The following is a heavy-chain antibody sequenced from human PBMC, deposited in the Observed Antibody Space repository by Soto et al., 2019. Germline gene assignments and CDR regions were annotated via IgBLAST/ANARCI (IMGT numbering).Heavy chain of an antibody. CDR2: INKDGSEK. CDR1: GFTFSNYW. Sequence: GGSLRLSCVGFGFTFSNYWMSWVRQAPGKGLEWVANINKDGSEKYYVDSGKGRFTISRDNAKNSMYLQMKSLRAEDTAVYYCARDRWGAVVGGYYYYGMDVWGQGTTVTVS. D-gene: IGHD6-19*01. J-gene: IGHJ6*02. V-gene: IGHV3-7*03. CDR3: ARDRWGAVVGGYYYYGMDV.